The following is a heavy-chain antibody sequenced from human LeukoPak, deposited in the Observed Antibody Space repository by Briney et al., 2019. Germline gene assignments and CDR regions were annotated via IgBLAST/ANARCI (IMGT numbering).Heavy chain of an antibody. Sequence: GASVKVSCKASGYTFTSHGISWVRQAPGQGLEWMGWINPNNGGTNYAPKFQGRVTMTRDTSISTAYMELSRLTSDDTAVYYCATGGTRDGYNILDWGQGTLVTVSS. J-gene: IGHJ4*02. CDR2: INPNNGGT. CDR1: GYTFTSHG. V-gene: IGHV1-2*02. CDR3: ATGGTRDGYNILD. D-gene: IGHD5-24*01.